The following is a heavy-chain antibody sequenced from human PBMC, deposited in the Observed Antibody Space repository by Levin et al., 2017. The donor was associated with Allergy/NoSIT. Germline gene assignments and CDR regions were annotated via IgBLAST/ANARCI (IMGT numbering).Heavy chain of an antibody. Sequence: GESLKISCAASGFTIGSYGMHWVRQAPGKGLEWVATISFDGAKKDYADSVKGRFTISRDNFKNTVYLQMNSLRAEDTAVYYCARDLSKGYAESWGYWGQGTLVTVSS. CDR2: ISFDGAKK. J-gene: IGHJ4*02. CDR3: ARDLSKGYAESWGY. CDR1: GFTIGSYG. V-gene: IGHV3-33*01. D-gene: IGHD2-2*01.